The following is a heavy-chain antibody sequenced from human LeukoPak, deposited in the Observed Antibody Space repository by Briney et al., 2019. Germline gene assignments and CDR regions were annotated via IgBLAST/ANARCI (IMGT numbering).Heavy chain of an antibody. V-gene: IGHV1-69*04. J-gene: IGHJ5*02. CDR1: GGTFSSYA. CDR3: ARDPVASTTDGPPHNWFDP. D-gene: IGHD2-15*01. Sequence: ASVKVSCKASGGTFSSYAISWVRQAPGQGLEWMGRIIPILGIANYAQKFQGRVTITADKSTSTAYMELRSLRSDDTAVYYCARDPVASTTDGPPHNWFDPWGQGTLVTVSS. CDR2: IIPILGIA.